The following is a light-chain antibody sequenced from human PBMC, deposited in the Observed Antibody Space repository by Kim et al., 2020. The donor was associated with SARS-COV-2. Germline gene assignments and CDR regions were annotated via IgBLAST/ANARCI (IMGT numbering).Light chain of an antibody. CDR2: DAS. V-gene: IGKV1-33*01. Sequence: DIQMTQSPPSLSVSIGDRITITCQASEDIDKYLNWYQQKPGKAPKLLISDASNLEPGVSSRFSGSGSGTDFTFTISSLQPEDISTFYCQMYDNIPPTIIFGQGTRLEIK. CDR1: EDIDKY. J-gene: IGKJ5*01. CDR3: QMYDNIPPTII.